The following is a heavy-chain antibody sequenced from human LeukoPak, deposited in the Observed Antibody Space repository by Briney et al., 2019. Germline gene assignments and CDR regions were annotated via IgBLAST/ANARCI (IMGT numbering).Heavy chain of an antibody. V-gene: IGHV3-21*01. CDR3: ARDLLPDDAFDI. CDR2: ISSSSSYI. J-gene: IGHJ3*02. CDR1: GSTFSSYS. Sequence: GGSLRLSCAASGSTFSSYSMNWVRQAPGKGLEWVSSISSSSSYIYYADSVKGQFTISRDNAKNSLYLQMNSLRAEDTAVYYCARDLLPDDAFDIWGQGTMVTVSS.